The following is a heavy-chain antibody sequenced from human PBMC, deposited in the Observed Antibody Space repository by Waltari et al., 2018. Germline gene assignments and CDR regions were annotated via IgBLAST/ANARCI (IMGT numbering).Heavy chain of an antibody. J-gene: IGHJ5*02. Sequence: QLQLQESGTGLVKPSETLSLTCAVSGVSISIDGYHWVWIRQPPGKRLEWIGSIYFDGVTYYNPSLKSRVTMSVDTSSNHFSLKLTPVTAADTAVYYCVRLGDTYFDAWGQGMLVTVSS. V-gene: IGHV4-39*07. CDR2: IYFDGVT. D-gene: IGHD2-21*01. CDR3: VRLGDTYFDA. CDR1: GVSISIDGYH.